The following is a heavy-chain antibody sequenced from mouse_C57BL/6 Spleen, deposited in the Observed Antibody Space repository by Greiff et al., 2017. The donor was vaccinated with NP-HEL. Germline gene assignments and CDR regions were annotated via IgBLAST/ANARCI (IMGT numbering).Heavy chain of an antibody. CDR1: GYSFTDYN. V-gene: IGHV1-39*01. CDR3: ARRGGGYYDSLYYAMDY. J-gene: IGHJ4*01. D-gene: IGHD2-3*01. Sequence: VQLKESGPELVKPGASVKISCKASGYSFTDYNMNWVKQSNGKSLEWIGVINPNYGTTRYNQKFKGKATLTVDQSSSTAYMQLNSLTSEDSAVYYCARRGGGYYDSLYYAMDYWGQGTSVTVSS. CDR2: INPNYGTT.